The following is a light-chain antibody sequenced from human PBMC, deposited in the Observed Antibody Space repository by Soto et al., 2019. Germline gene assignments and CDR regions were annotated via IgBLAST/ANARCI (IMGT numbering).Light chain of an antibody. CDR3: SSYAGSNNFGV. J-gene: IGLJ2*01. Sequence: QSVLTQPPSASGSPGQSVTISCTGTSSDVGDYNYVSWYQHHPGKAPKLMIYEVSNRPSGVPDGFSGSKSGNTASLTVSGLQAEDEADYYCSSYAGSNNFGVFGGGTKVTVL. CDR1: SSDVGDYNY. V-gene: IGLV2-8*01. CDR2: EVS.